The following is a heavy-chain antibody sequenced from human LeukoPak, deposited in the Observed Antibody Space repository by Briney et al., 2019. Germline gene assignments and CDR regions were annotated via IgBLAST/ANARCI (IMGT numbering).Heavy chain of an antibody. CDR1: GGSISSSNW. CDR2: IYHSGST. Sequence: SGTLSLTCAVSGGSISSSNWWSWVRQPPGKGLEWIGEIYHSGSTNYNPSLKSRVTISVDKSKNQFSLKLSSVTAADTAVYYCARVPRSYYYYYYMDVWGKGTTVTVSS. J-gene: IGHJ6*03. V-gene: IGHV4-4*02. CDR3: ARVPRSYYYYYYMDV.